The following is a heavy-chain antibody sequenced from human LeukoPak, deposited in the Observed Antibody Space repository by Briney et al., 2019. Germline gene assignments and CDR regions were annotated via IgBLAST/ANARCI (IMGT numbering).Heavy chain of an antibody. D-gene: IGHD1-1*01. CDR1: GFTFSSYS. CDR3: ALDPTGTTRNWFDP. J-gene: IGHJ5*02. CDR2: ISSSSSYV. Sequence: PGGSLRLSCAASGFTFSSYSMNWVRQAPGKGLEWVSSISSSSSYVYYADSVKGRFTISRDNAKNSLYLQMNSLRAEDTAVYYCALDPTGTTRNWFDPWAREPWSPSPQ. V-gene: IGHV3-21*01.